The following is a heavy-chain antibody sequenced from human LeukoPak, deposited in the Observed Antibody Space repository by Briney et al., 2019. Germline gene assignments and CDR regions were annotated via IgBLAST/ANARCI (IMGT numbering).Heavy chain of an antibody. D-gene: IGHD1-1*01. CDR3: AIATTGRGAFGS. CDR2: ISSNGGST. Sequence: GGSLRLSCSASGFTFSSYAMHWVRQAPGKGLEYVSAISSNGGSTYYADSVKGRFTISRDNSKNSLSLQMNSLTAEDTAIYYCAIATTGRGAFGSWGQGTLVSVSS. CDR1: GFTFSSYA. J-gene: IGHJ4*02. V-gene: IGHV3-64*04.